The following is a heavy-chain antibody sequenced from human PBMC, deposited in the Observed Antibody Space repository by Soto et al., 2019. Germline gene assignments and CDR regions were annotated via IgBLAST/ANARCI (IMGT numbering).Heavy chain of an antibody. CDR3: ARHGKSRGYYYYYYMDV. J-gene: IGHJ6*03. D-gene: IGHD3-10*01. V-gene: IGHV4-39*01. CDR2: IYYSGST. CDR1: GGSISSSSYY. Sequence: SETLSLTCTVSGGSISSSSYYWGWIRQPPGKGLEWIGSIYYSGSTYYNPSLKSRVTISVDTSKNQFSLKLSSVTAADTAVYYCARHGKSRGYYYYYYMDVWGKGTTVTVSS.